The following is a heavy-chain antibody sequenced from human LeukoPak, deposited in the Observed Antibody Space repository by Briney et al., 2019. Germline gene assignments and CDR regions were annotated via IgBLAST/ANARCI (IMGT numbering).Heavy chain of an antibody. V-gene: IGHV3-33*01. CDR3: AREYCSSTSCYPWD. Sequence: GESLRLSCAASGFTFSTYVMHWVRHTPGKGLEWVAVIWYDGSNKYYADSVKGRFTISRDNSKNTLYLQMNSLRAEDTAVYYCAREYCSSTSCYPWDWGQGTLVTVSS. J-gene: IGHJ4*02. CDR1: GFTFSTYV. D-gene: IGHD2-2*01. CDR2: IWYDGSNK.